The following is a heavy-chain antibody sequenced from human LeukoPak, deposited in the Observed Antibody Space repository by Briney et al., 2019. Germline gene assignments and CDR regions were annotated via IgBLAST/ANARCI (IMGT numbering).Heavy chain of an antibody. Sequence: GGSLRLSCAASGFTFSNYYVHWVRQPPGKGLVWVSRINSDGRDRGYVDSVKGRFTISRDNAKNTVYLQMNSLRAEDTAVYYCATFGFNWNLRYWGQGTLVTVSS. CDR1: GFTFSNYY. J-gene: IGHJ4*02. D-gene: IGHD1-20*01. CDR3: ATFGFNWNLRY. V-gene: IGHV3-74*01. CDR2: INSDGRDR.